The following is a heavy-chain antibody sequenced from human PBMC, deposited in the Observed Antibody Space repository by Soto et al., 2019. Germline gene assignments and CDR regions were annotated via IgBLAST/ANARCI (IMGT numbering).Heavy chain of an antibody. Sequence: SVKVSCKASGGTFSSYAISWVRQAPGQGLEWMGGIIPIFGTANYAQKFQGRVTITADESTSTAYMELSSLRSEDTAVYYCARDLGTEWELVSPNDDAFDIWGQGTMVTVSS. V-gene: IGHV1-69*13. CDR1: GGTFSSYA. D-gene: IGHD1-26*01. J-gene: IGHJ3*02. CDR2: IIPIFGTA. CDR3: ARDLGTEWELVSPNDDAFDI.